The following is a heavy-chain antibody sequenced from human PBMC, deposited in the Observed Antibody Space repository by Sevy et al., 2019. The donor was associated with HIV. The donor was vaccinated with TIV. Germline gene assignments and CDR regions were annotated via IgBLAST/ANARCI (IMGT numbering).Heavy chain of an antibody. CDR2: ISGSGGST. V-gene: IGHV3-23*01. J-gene: IGHJ4*02. Sequence: GGSLRLSCAASGFTFSSYAMSWVRQAPGKGLEWVSAISGSGGSTYYADSVKGRFTISRDDAKNSLYLQMNSLRPEDSAVYFCARDLGTGYFDFWGQGTLVTVSS. CDR3: ARDLGTGYFDF. D-gene: IGHD1-26*01. CDR1: GFTFSSYA.